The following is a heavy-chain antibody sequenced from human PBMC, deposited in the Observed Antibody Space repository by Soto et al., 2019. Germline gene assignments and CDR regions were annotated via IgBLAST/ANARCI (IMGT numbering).Heavy chain of an antibody. CDR3: ARESGDNWTYEVD. J-gene: IGHJ4*02. V-gene: IGHV4-4*07. CDR1: GGSITDYS. D-gene: IGHD1-7*01. CDR2: ISINGNS. Sequence: QVQVKESGPGLGKPSETMSLTCTVSGGSITDYSWRWIRQSAGKGLEWLGRISINGNSHYHPSLRSRVTMSIETSKNQFSLNLRSVTAADTAVYYCARESGDNWTYEVDWGQGTLVTVSS.